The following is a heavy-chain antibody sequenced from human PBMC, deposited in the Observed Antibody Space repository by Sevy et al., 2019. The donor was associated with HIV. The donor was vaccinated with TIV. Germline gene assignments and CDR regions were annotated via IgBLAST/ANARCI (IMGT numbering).Heavy chain of an antibody. CDR2: ISSSGNTI. CDR3: TRDLPPSATTVAHFDY. D-gene: IGHD4-17*01. CDR1: GFTFSSFG. Sequence: GGSLRLSCAASGFTFSSFGMNWVRQAPGKGLEWVSYISSSGNTISYSDSVKGRFTISRDNAKNSLYLQMNSLRVEDTAIYYCTRDLPPSATTVAHFDYWGQGTLVTVSS. V-gene: IGHV3-48*03. J-gene: IGHJ4*02.